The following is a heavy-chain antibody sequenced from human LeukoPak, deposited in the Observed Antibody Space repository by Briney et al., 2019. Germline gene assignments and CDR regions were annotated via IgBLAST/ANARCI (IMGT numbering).Heavy chain of an antibody. V-gene: IGHV4-31*03. D-gene: IGHD5-24*01. CDR3: ARGEETATLDY. CDR2: IHYSGST. Sequence: SQTLSLTCTVSGGSISSGGYYWSWIRQHPGKGLEWIGYIHYSGSTYYNPSLKSRVTISLDTSKNQFSLKLNSVTAADTAVYYCARGEETATLDYWGQGTLVTVSS. CDR1: GGSISSGGYY. J-gene: IGHJ4*02.